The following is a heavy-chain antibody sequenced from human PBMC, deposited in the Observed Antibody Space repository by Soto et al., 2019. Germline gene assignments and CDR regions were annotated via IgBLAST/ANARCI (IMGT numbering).Heavy chain of an antibody. V-gene: IGHV3-15*01. CDR1: GFTFSNAW. J-gene: IGHJ5*02. CDR2: IKSKTDGGTT. D-gene: IGHD3-10*01. Sequence: EVQLVESGGGLVKPGGSLRLSCAASGFTFSNAWMSWVRQAPGKGLEWVGRIKSKTDGGTTDYAAPVKGRFTIPRDDSKNTLYLQMNSLKTEDTAVYYCTTVFGSWRGFDPWGQGTLVTVSS. CDR3: TTVFGSWRGFDP.